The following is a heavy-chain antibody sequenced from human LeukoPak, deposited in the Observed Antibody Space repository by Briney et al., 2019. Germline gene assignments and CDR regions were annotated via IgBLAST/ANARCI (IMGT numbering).Heavy chain of an antibody. J-gene: IGHJ3*02. D-gene: IGHD3-22*01. CDR2: INHSGST. V-gene: IGHV4-34*01. CDR1: GGSFSGYY. CDR3: ARIYDSSGYYHYSPDAFDI. Sequence: SETLSLTCAVYGGSFSGYYWSWIRQPPGKGLEWIGEINHSGSTNYNPSLKSRVTISVDTSKNQFPLKLSSVTAADTAVYYCARIYDSSGYYHYSPDAFDIWGQGTMVTVSS.